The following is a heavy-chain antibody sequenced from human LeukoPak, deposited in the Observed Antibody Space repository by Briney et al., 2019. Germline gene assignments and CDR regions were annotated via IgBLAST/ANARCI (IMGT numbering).Heavy chain of an antibody. V-gene: IGHV4-38-2*02. CDR1: GYSISSGYY. D-gene: IGHD3-10*01. CDR3: ARDMNFGEFPPDY. CDR2: IYRSGST. J-gene: IGHJ4*02. Sequence: SETLSLTCTVSGYSISSGYYWVWIRQPPGKGLEWIGSIYRSGSTNYNPSLKSRVTISVDKSKNQFSLKLSSVTAADTAVYYCARDMNFGEFPPDYWGQGTLVTVSS.